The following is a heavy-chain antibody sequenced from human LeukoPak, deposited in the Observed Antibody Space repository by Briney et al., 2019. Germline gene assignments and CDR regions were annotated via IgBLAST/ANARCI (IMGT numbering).Heavy chain of an antibody. J-gene: IGHJ4*02. CDR1: GFTFSSYE. D-gene: IGHD5-12*01. CDR2: ISSSGSTI. Sequence: GGSLRLSCAASGFTFSSYEMNWVRQAPGKGLEWVSYISSSGSTIYYADSVKGRFTISRDNAKNSLYLQMNSLRAEDTAVYYCASGRVRGYSGYEVDYWGQGTLVTVSS. CDR3: ASGRVRGYSGYEVDY. V-gene: IGHV3-48*03.